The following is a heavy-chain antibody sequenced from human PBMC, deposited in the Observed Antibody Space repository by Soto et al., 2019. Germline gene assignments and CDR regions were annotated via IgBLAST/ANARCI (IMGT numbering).Heavy chain of an antibody. CDR2: XXXXXXX. CDR3: ARDLGFDYYYGMDV. D-gene: IGHD3-16*01. V-gene: IGHV4-30-4*01. CDR1: GGSIRSNDYH. Sequence: SETQSLTCTVSGGSIRSNDYHWSWIRQPPGKGLEWIXXXXXXXXXHYNPSLKSRVSISADTSKNQFSLKLTSVTAADTAVYFCARDLGFDYYYGMDVWGQGTTVTVSS. J-gene: IGHJ6*02.